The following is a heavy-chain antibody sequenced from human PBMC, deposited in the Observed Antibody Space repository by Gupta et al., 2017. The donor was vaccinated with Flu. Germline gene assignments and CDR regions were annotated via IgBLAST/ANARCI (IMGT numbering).Heavy chain of an antibody. V-gene: IGHV1-18*01. CDR1: GYTFTSYG. CDR3: ARVWVGATTGFIGSGTQYYYYYGMDV. Sequence: QVQLVQSGAEVKKPGASVKVSCKASGYTFTSYGISWVRPAPGQGLEWMGWISAYNGNTNYAQKLQGRVTMTTDTSTSTAYMELRSLRSDDTAVYYCARVWVGATTGFIGSGTQYYYYYGMDVWGQGTTVTVSS. CDR2: ISAYNGNT. D-gene: IGHD1-26*01. J-gene: IGHJ6*02.